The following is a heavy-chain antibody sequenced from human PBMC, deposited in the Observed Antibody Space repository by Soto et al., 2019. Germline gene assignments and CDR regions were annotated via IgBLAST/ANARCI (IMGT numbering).Heavy chain of an antibody. CDR2: IYYSGST. CDR1: XXXXXXXX. D-gene: IGHD2-8*02. Sequence: QVQLQESGPGLVKPSETLSXXCXXXXXXXXXXXXXXXXXXXGKGLEWIGYIYYSGSTNYNPSLKXXVXXXXXXXKXXXSXXXXXXXXXXXXXXYCARXXGDYFDYWGQGTLVTVSS. J-gene: IGHJ4*02. V-gene: IGHV4-59*01. CDR3: ARXXGDYFDY.